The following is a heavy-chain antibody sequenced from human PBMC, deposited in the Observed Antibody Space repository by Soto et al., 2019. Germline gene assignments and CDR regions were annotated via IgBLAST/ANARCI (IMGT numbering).Heavy chain of an antibody. CDR1: GFRLRDYW. CDR3: TRETSVDAD. V-gene: IGHV3-7*05. D-gene: IGHD2-2*01. J-gene: IGHJ4*02. CDR2: IKQEGSEK. Sequence: EVQLVESGGGLVQPGGSLRLSCAASGFRLRDYWMTWVRQAPGKGLEWVANIKQEGSEKYYVDSVKGRFTISRDDAKNSLYLQMNSLTTDDTAVYYCTRETSVDADWGQGTLVTVSS.